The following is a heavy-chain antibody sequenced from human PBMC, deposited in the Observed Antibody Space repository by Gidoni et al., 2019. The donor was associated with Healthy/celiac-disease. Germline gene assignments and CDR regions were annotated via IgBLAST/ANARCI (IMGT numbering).Heavy chain of an antibody. Sequence: EVQLVESGGGLVQPGRSLRLSCAASGFTFDDYAMHWVRQAPGKGLEWVSGISWNSGSIGYADSVKGRFIISRDNAKNSLYLQMNSLRAEDTALYYCAKDRVWGEFDYWGQGTLVTVSS. V-gene: IGHV3-9*01. CDR1: GFTFDDYA. D-gene: IGHD7-27*01. CDR3: AKDRVWGEFDY. CDR2: ISWNSGSI. J-gene: IGHJ4*02.